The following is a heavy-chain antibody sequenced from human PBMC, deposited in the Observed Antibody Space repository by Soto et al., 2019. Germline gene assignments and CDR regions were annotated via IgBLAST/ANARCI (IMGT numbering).Heavy chain of an antibody. CDR2: ISSSSSYI. J-gene: IGHJ3*02. D-gene: IGHD3-22*01. Sequence: PGGSRRLSCAASGFTFSSYSINWVRQAPGKGLEWVSSISSSSSYIYYADSVKGRFTISRDNAKNSLYLQMNSLRAEDTAVYYCARPIPPLYYYDSSGAAFDIWGQWTMVTVSS. CDR1: GFTFSSYS. V-gene: IGHV3-21*01. CDR3: ARPIPPLYYYDSSGAAFDI.